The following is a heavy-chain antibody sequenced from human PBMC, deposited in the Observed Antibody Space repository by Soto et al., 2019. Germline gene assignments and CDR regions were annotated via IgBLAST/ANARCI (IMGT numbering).Heavy chain of an antibody. CDR2: ISYDGSNK. D-gene: IGHD4-17*01. CDR3: AKDRTVTTLYYYGMDV. V-gene: IGHV3-30*18. J-gene: IGHJ6*02. Sequence: PEGSLSLSCAASGFNFSSYGMHWVRQAPGKGPEWVAVISYDGSNKYYADSVKGRFTISRDNSKNTLYLQMNSLRAEDTAVYYFAKDRTVTTLYYYGMDVWGQGTTVTVSS. CDR1: GFNFSSYG.